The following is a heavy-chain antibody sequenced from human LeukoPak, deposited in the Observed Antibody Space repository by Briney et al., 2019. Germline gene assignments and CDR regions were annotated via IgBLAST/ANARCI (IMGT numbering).Heavy chain of an antibody. CDR2: INPNSGGT. CDR1: GYTFTGYY. V-gene: IGHV1-2*02. J-gene: IGHJ4*02. Sequence: ASVKVSCKASGYTFTGYYMHWVRQAPGLGLEWMGWINPNSGGTNYAQKFQGRVTMTRDTSISTAYMELSRLRSDDTAVYYCARDPDIVVVPAAMGDLMLCYWGQGTLVTVSS. CDR3: ARDPDIVVVPAAMGDLMLCY. D-gene: IGHD2-2*01.